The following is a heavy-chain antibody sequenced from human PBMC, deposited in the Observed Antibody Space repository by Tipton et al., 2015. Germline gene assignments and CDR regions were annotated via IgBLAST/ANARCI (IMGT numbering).Heavy chain of an antibody. D-gene: IGHD4-11*01. Sequence: GLVKPSETLSLTCTVSGGSISSHYWTWIRQPPGKGLEWIGSTVNTYYNPSLKSRVTISVDTSKNQFSLKLSPVTAADTAVYFCAKDGRLQNPHYYYGLDVWGQGTTVTVSS. J-gene: IGHJ6*02. V-gene: IGHV4-59*11. CDR1: GGSISSHY. CDR3: AKDGRLQNPHYYYGLDV. CDR2: TVNT.